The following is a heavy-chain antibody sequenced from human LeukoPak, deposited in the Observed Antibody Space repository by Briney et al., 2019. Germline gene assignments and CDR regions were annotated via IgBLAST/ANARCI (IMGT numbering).Heavy chain of an antibody. V-gene: IGHV3-23*01. CDR2: IGSGGGDT. D-gene: IGHD3-10*01. Sequence: GGSLRLSCEVSGFTFSSSTMYWVRQAPGKGLEWVSAIGSGGGDTYYADSVQGRFTISRDNPTNTLFLQMDSLRAEDTAVYYCRPPDNHGLGSPYWSQGTLVTVSS. CDR1: GFTFSSST. CDR3: RPPDNHGLGSPY. J-gene: IGHJ4*02.